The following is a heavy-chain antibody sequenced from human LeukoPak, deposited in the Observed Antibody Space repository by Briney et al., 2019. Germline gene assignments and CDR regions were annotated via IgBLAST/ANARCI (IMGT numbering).Heavy chain of an antibody. V-gene: IGHV1-18*04. Sequence: ASVKVSCKASGYTFTSYGINWVRQAPGQGLEWMGWISGHNGHTNYVQKMQGRATMTTDTSTNTAYMELRNLTSDDTDVYYCARGTGIAVAGVFDYWGQGSLVTVSS. CDR1: GYTFTSYG. CDR3: ARGTGIAVAGVFDY. J-gene: IGHJ4*02. CDR2: ISGHNGHT. D-gene: IGHD6-19*01.